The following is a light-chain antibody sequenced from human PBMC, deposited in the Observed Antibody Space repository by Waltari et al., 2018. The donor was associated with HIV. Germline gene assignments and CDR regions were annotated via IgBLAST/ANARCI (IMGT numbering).Light chain of an antibody. CDR3: QQYYSTPWT. Sequence: DIVMTQSPDSLSVSLGERDTINCKSSQHVLYRSDKKNYLAWYQQKSGQPPKVLIYWASTRESGVPDRFSGRGSGTDFTLTISSLQAEDVAVYYCQQYYSTPWTFGQGTKVEIK. CDR1: QHVLYRSDKKNY. CDR2: WAS. V-gene: IGKV4-1*01. J-gene: IGKJ1*01.